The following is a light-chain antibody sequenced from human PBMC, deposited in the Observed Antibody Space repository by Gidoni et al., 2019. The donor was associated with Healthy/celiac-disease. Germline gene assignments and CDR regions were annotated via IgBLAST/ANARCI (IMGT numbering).Light chain of an antibody. J-gene: IGKJ1*01. Sequence: DRVTITCRASQSISSYLNWYQQKPGKAPKLLIYAASSLQSGVPSRFSGSGSGTDFTLTISSLQPEDFATYYCQQSYSTPRTFGLGTKVEIK. CDR2: AAS. CDR3: QQSYSTPRT. V-gene: IGKV1-39*01. CDR1: QSISSY.